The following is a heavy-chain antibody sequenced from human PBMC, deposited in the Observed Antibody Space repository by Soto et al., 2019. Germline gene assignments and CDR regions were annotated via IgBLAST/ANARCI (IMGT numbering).Heavy chain of an antibody. D-gene: IGHD1-26*01. Sequence: QVQLVESGGGVVQPGTSLRLSCEASGFAFNKFGMHWVRQAPGKRLEWVAFISYDGSYQYYADSVQGRLTITRDNSMNTLNMQLNSLRREDTAVYYCAKVGEVGGVLGDHWGQGTLVTVSS. V-gene: IGHV3-30*18. CDR3: AKVGEVGGVLGDH. CDR1: GFAFNKFG. J-gene: IGHJ4*02. CDR2: ISYDGSYQ.